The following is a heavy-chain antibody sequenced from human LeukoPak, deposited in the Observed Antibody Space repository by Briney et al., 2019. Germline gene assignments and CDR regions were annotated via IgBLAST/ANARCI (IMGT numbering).Heavy chain of an antibody. D-gene: IGHD2-15*01. V-gene: IGHV3-33*08. CDR2: IWYDGNNK. CDR3: ARQHCSGGDCYFFD. J-gene: IGHJ4*02. CDR1: GFTFSNSA. Sequence: QTGGSLRLSCAASGFTFSNSAMHWVRQAPGKGLEWVALIWYDGNNKYYADSVKGRFTISRDNSKNTLYLQLNSLRAEDTAVYYCARQHCSGGDCYFFDWGQGTLVTVSS.